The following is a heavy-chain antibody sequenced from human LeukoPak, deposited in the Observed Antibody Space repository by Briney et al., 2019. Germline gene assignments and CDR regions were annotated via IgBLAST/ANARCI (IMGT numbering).Heavy chain of an antibody. CDR3: ASAYYYDSSPHDY. D-gene: IGHD3-22*01. CDR2: ISSSSSYI. CDR1: GFTFSSYS. J-gene: IGHJ4*02. V-gene: IGHV3-21*01. Sequence: GGSLRLSCAASGFTFSSYSMNWVRQAPGKGLEWVSSISSSSSYIYYADSVKGRFTISRNNAKNSLYLQMNSLRAEGTAVYYCASAYYYDSSPHDYWGQGTLVTVSS.